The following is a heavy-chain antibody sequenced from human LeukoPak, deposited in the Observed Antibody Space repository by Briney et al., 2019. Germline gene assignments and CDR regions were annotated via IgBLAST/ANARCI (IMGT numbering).Heavy chain of an antibody. CDR1: GGSISSSSYY. Sequence: SETLSLTCTVSGGSISSSSYYWGWIRQPPGKGLEWIGSIYYSGSTYYNPSLKSRVTISVDTSKNQFSLKLSSVTAADTAVYYCARDLGDGYYYHPSWYFDLWGRGTLVTVSS. CDR3: ARDLGDGYYYHPSWYFDL. D-gene: IGHD3-22*01. CDR2: IYYSGST. J-gene: IGHJ2*01. V-gene: IGHV4-39*07.